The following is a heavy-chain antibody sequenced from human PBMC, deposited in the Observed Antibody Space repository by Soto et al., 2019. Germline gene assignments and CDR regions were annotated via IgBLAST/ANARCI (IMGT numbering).Heavy chain of an antibody. CDR1: GASISCGDYY. J-gene: IGHJ4*02. CDR2: IYYTGNT. V-gene: IGHV4-30-4*01. Sequence: QVQLQESGPGLVKPSQTLSLTCTVSGASISCGDYYWTWIRQPPGKGLEWIGSIYYTGNTYSNPSLESRLSISVDPSNNQFALRLTSVTAPDTAIYYCARATYDSSTYYLDYWGQGTLVTVSS. CDR3: ARATYDSSTYYLDY. D-gene: IGHD3-22*01.